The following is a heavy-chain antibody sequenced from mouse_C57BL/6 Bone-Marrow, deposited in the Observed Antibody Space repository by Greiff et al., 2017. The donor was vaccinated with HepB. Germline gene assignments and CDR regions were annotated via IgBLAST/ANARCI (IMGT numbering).Heavy chain of an antibody. CDR1: GFTFSDAW. V-gene: IGHV6-6*01. CDR3: ARRGCYGNHGYFDV. Sequence: EVMLVESGGGLVQPGGSMKLSCAASGFTFSDAWMDWVRQSPEKGLEWVAEISNKANNHATYYAVSVKGKFTISRDDSKSSVYLQMNSLRAEDTGIYYCARRGCYGNHGYFDVWGTGTAVTVSS. D-gene: IGHD2-1*01. J-gene: IGHJ1*03. CDR2: ISNKANNHAT.